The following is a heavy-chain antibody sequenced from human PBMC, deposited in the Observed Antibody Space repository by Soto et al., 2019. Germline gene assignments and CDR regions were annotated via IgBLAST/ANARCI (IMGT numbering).Heavy chain of an antibody. D-gene: IGHD4-17*01. CDR2: IRATGAT. J-gene: IGHJ4*02. CDR1: GIPFSRHA. V-gene: IGHV3-48*01. Sequence: EVQLVESGGDLVQPGGSLRLSCAASGIPFSRHATNWVRQAHGKGVEWVASIRATGATYYADSVKGRFIISRDTAKDYLFLQMNRLRAEDTAVYYCLDGDYNWGQGTLVTVSP. CDR3: LDGDYN.